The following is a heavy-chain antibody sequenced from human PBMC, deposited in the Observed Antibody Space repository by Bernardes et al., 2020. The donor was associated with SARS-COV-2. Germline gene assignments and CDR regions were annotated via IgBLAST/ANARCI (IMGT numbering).Heavy chain of an antibody. CDR1: EFTVSNNF. V-gene: IGHV3-30*18. CDR3: AKWTFRGVIADAFDL. D-gene: IGHD3-10*01. Sequence: GGSLRLSCAASEFTVSNNFVNWVRQAPGKGLEWVAVISFDGDKEYYADSVQGRFTISRDNSKNMLYLQMNSLRAEDTAVYFCAKWTFRGVIADAFDLWGQGTMVTVSS. CDR2: ISFDGDKE. J-gene: IGHJ3*01.